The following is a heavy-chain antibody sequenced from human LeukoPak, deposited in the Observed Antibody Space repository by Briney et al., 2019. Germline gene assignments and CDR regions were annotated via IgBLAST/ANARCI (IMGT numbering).Heavy chain of an antibody. Sequence: PSETLSLTCTVSGYSISSGYYWGWIRQPPGKGLEWIGSIYHSGSTYYNPSLKSRVTISVDTSKNQFSLKLSSVTAADTAIYYCARDATSSRRFGVWGQGILVTVSS. V-gene: IGHV4-38-2*02. CDR2: IYHSGST. CDR3: ARDATSSRRFGV. D-gene: IGHD3-16*01. J-gene: IGHJ4*02. CDR1: GYSISSGYY.